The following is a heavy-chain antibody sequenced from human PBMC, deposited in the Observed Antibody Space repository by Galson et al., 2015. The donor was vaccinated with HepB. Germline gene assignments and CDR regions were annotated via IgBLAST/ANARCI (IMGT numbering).Heavy chain of an antibody. CDR1: GYTFTSYG. J-gene: IGHJ4*02. V-gene: IGHV1-18*01. CDR3: ARELEQGDFDY. CDR2: ISVYNGHT. Sequence: SVKVSCKASGYTFTSYGIGWVRQAPGQGLEWMGWISVYNGHTNYAQNLQGRVTMTTDTSTRTAYMELRNLTSDDTAVYYCARELEQGDFDYWGQGTLVTVSS. D-gene: IGHD1/OR15-1a*01.